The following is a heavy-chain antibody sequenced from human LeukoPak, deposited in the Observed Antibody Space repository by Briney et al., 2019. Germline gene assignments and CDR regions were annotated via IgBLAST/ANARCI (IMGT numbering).Heavy chain of an antibody. CDR2: MRRDGNEI. CDR1: GFTFSTYW. D-gene: IGHD2/OR15-2a*01. V-gene: IGHV3-7*01. CDR3: ARDLSSYYFDY. J-gene: IGHJ4*02. Sequence: GGSLRLSCSASGFTFSTYWMSWVRQAPGKGLEWVANMRRDGNEIYYLDSVRGRFTISRDNSKNTLYLQMNSLRAEDTAVYYCARDLSSYYFDYWGQGTLVTVSS.